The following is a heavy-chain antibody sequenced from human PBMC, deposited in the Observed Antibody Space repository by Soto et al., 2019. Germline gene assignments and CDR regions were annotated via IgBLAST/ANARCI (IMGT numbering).Heavy chain of an antibody. CDR1: GYTFTSYG. V-gene: IGHV1-18*01. J-gene: IGHJ4*02. Sequence: QVQLVQSGAEVKKPGASVKVSCKASGYTFTSYGISWVRQAPGQGLESMGWTSAYNGNTNYAQKLQGRVTMTTDTSTSTAYMELRSVRSDDTAVYYCAREAVIWFGNRPIDYWGQGTLVTVSS. CDR3: AREAVIWFGNRPIDY. D-gene: IGHD3-10*01. CDR2: TSAYNGNT.